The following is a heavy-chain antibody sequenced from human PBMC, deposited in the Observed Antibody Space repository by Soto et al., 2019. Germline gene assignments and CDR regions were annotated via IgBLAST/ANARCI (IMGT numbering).Heavy chain of an antibody. D-gene: IGHD5-18*01. Sequence: EVQVVESGGGLVMPGGSLRLSCVGSGFTFTTSAMNWVRQAPGKGLEWVSSIGGSSRSIYYADSVKGRFTISRDNTKISLYLQMNSLTVEDTALYFCAREVGAAMGEAFDIWGQGTMVTVSA. CDR2: IGGSSRSI. J-gene: IGHJ3*02. CDR3: AREVGAAMGEAFDI. CDR1: GFTFTTSA. V-gene: IGHV3-21*01.